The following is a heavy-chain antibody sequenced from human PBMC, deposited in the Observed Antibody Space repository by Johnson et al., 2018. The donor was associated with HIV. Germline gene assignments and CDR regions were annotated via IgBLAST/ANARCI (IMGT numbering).Heavy chain of an antibody. D-gene: IGHD5-18*01. CDR1: GFTFSSYG. V-gene: IGHV3-30*18. J-gene: IGHJ3*02. Sequence: QAQLVESGGGVVQPGRSLRLSCAASGFTFSSYGMHWVRQAPGKGLEWVAVIWYDGSNKYYVDSVKGRFTISRDNSKNTLYLQMNSLRGEDTAVYYCAKDFRGYSYGLGAFDIWGQGTMVTVSS. CDR3: AKDFRGYSYGLGAFDI. CDR2: IWYDGSNK.